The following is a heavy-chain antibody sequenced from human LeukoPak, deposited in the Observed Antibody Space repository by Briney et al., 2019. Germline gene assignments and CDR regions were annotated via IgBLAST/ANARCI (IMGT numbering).Heavy chain of an antibody. Sequence: ASVKVSCKASGGTFSSYAISWVRQAPGQGLEWMGGIIPIFGTANYAQKFQGRVTVTADKSSTTVYMELSSLRSEDTAVYYCARDRTGGHDAFDIWGQGTMVTVSS. V-gene: IGHV1-69*06. CDR1: GGTFSSYA. J-gene: IGHJ3*02. D-gene: IGHD1-26*01. CDR2: IIPIFGTA. CDR3: ARDRTGGHDAFDI.